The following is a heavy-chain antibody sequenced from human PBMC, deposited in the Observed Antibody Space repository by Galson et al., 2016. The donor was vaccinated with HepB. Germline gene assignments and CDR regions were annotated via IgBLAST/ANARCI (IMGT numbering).Heavy chain of an antibody. D-gene: IGHD3-3*01. CDR3: ARDLVVTIFGVVIPYYFDY. J-gene: IGHJ4*02. CDR1: GDSVSSNSAA. V-gene: IGHV6-1*01. CDR2: TYYRSKWFN. Sequence: CAISGDSVSSNSAAWNWIRQSPSRGLEWLGRTYYRSKWFNDYAVSVKSRITINPDTSKNQFSLQLNSVTPEDTAVYYCARDLVVTIFGVVIPYYFDYWGQGTLVTASS.